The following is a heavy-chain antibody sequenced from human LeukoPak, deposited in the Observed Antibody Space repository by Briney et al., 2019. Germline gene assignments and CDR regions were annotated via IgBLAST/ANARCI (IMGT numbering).Heavy chain of an antibody. CDR1: SGSFSDYY. Sequence: PSETLSLTCAVYSGSFSDYYWTWIRQSPGNGLEWIGEINDSGSSNNNPSLKSRVTISVDTSKNQFSLKLRSVTAADAALYFCARARINGKFDTWGQGTLVTVSS. CDR2: INDSGSS. D-gene: IGHD2-15*01. J-gene: IGHJ5*02. CDR3: ARARINGKFDT. V-gene: IGHV4-34*01.